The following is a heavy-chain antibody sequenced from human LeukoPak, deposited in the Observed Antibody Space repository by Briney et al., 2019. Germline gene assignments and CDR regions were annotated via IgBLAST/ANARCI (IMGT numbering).Heavy chain of an antibody. CDR1: GYTFTSYG. J-gene: IGHJ4*02. V-gene: IGHV1-18*01. D-gene: IGHD2-8*01. CDR2: ISAYNGNT. Sequence: ASVKVSCKASGYTFTSYGISWVRQAPEQGLEWMGWISAYNGNTNYAQKLQGRVTMTTDTSTSTAYMELRSLRSDDTAVYYCARDGDYCTNGVCYNSYWGQGTLVTVSS. CDR3: ARDGDYCTNGVCYNSY.